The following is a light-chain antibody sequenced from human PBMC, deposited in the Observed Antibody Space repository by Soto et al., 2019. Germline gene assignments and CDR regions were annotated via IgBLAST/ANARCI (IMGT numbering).Light chain of an antibody. J-gene: IGKJ2*01. Sequence: EIVLTQSPGTLSLSPGERATLSGRATQSVSSKHLAWYQQKPGQAPRLVIYGTSSRATGIPDKFSGGGSGTDFTLTISRLEPEDFAVYYCQQYDSSALYTFGQGTKLDIK. CDR3: QQYDSSALYT. CDR2: GTS. V-gene: IGKV3-20*01. CDR1: QSVSSKH.